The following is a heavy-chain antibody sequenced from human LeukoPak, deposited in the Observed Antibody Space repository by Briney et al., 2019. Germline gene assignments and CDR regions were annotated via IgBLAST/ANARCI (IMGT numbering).Heavy chain of an antibody. D-gene: IGHD4-17*01. CDR3: ARSVLTTVTTVPEFDY. Sequence: ASVKVSCKASGYTFTSYGISWVRQAPGQGLEWMGWISAYNGNTNYAQKLQGRVTMTTDTSTSTAYMELSSLRSEDTAVYYCARSVLTTVTTVPEFDYWGQGTLVTVSS. CDR2: ISAYNGNT. CDR1: GYTFTSYG. J-gene: IGHJ4*02. V-gene: IGHV1-18*01.